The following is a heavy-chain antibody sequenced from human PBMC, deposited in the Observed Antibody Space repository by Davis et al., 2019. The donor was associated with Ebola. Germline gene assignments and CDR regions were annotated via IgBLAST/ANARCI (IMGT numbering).Heavy chain of an antibody. D-gene: IGHD4-17*01. J-gene: IGHJ3*02. Sequence: GESLKISCKASGYSFTSYWIGWVRQMPGKGLEWMGIIYPGDSDTRYSPSFQGQVTISADKSISTAYLQWTSLKASDTAMYYCAREKNYGDYEILDSFDIWGQGTMVTVSS. CDR2: IYPGDSDT. V-gene: IGHV5-51*01. CDR1: GYSFTSYW. CDR3: AREKNYGDYEILDSFDI.